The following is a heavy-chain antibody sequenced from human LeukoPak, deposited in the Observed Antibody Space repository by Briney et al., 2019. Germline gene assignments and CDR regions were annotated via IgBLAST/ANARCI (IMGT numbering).Heavy chain of an antibody. J-gene: IGHJ4*02. V-gene: IGHV1-18*01. CDR3: ARDIGNCGGDCYSRPDY. D-gene: IGHD2-21*01. Sequence: ASVKVSCKASGYTVTSYGISWVRQAPGQGREGRGWISAYNGNTNYAQKLQGRVTMTTDTSTSTAYMELRSLRSDDTAVYYCARDIGNCGGDCYSRPDYWGQGTLVTVSS. CDR1: GYTVTSYG. CDR2: ISAYNGNT.